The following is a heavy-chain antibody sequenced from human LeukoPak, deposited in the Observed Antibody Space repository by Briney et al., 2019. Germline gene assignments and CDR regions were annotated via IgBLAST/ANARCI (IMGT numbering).Heavy chain of an antibody. CDR3: VRDGAHWDLDY. V-gene: IGHV3-30*02. J-gene: IGHJ4*02. D-gene: IGHD7-27*01. CDR1: GFSFSTSG. Sequence: PGGSPRLSCAASGFSFSTSGMHWIRQAPGKGLEWVAFIQPDGGNEYYADSVKGRFTISRDNSKNTVHLQMNSLRAEDTAMYYCVRDGAHWDLDYWGQGTLVTVSS. CDR2: IQPDGGNE.